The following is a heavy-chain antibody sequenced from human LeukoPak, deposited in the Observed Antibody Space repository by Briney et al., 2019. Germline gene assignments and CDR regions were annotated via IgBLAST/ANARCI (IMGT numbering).Heavy chain of an antibody. CDR2: IRSKAYGGTT. J-gene: IGHJ4*02. CDR3: TRDHREIAAADY. CDR1: GFTFGDYA. Sequence: GGSLRLSCTASGFTFGDYAMSWFRRAPGKGLEWVGFIRSKAYGGTTEYAASVKGRFTISRDDSKSIAYLQMNSLKTEDTAVYYCTRDHREIAAADYWGQGTLVTVSS. D-gene: IGHD6-13*01. V-gene: IGHV3-49*03.